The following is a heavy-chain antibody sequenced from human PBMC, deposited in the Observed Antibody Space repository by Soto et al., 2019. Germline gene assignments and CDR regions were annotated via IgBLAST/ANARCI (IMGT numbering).Heavy chain of an antibody. D-gene: IGHD2-15*01. Sequence: PSETLSLTCTVSGGSISSSSYYWGWIRQPPGKGMEWIGSIYYSGSTYYKPSLKSRVTISVDTSKNQFSLKLSSVTAADTAVYYCARSARDIVVVVAANHWFDPWGQRTLVTVSS. V-gene: IGHV4-39*01. CDR2: IYYSGST. CDR1: GGSISSSSYY. J-gene: IGHJ5*02. CDR3: ARSARDIVVVVAANHWFDP.